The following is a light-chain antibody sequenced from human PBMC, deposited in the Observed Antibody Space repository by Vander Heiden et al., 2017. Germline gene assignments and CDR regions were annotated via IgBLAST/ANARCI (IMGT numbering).Light chain of an antibody. CDR3: CSYAGSHTFV. V-gene: IGLV2-11*01. Sequence: LTQPRSLSGSPGQSVTISCTGTSSDVGAYNYVSWYQQHPGKVPKLMIYEVSKWPSGVPNRFSGSKSGNTASLTISGLQAEDEADYYCCSYAGSHTFVFGGGTKLTV. CDR1: SSDVGAYNY. CDR2: EVS. J-gene: IGLJ2*01.